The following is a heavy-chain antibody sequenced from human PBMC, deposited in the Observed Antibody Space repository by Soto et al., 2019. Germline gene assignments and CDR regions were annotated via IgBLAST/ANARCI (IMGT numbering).Heavy chain of an antibody. CDR1: RFTFSSYG. V-gene: IGHV3-23*01. J-gene: IGHJ4*02. CDR3: GLRTTGSCFDY. D-gene: IGHD1-26*01. Sequence: EVELLESGGGLVQPGGSLRLSCAASRFTFSSYGMSWVRQAPGKGLDWVSGTGSSGGGTYYADSVKGRFTISRDNSKNTLHLQMNSLRAEDTAVYYCGLRTTGSCFDYWGQGTLVTVSS. CDR2: TGSSGGGT.